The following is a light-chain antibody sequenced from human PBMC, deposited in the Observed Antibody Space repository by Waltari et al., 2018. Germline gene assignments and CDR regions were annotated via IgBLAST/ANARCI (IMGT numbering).Light chain of an antibody. CDR3: LQYSTFPPT. CDR2: AAS. Sequence: DIQMTQSPSSLSPSVGYRVIITCQASQAISTFLAWFQLKPGKAPKSLIYAASTLQTGVSSNLSGSGSGTDFTLTVSSLQPGDCATYDFLQYSTFPPTFGGGTSVE. CDR1: QAISTF. J-gene: IGKJ4*01. V-gene: IGKV1-16*02.